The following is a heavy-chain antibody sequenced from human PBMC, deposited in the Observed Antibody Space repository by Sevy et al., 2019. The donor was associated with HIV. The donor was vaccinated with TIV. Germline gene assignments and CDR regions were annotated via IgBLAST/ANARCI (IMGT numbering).Heavy chain of an antibody. CDR2: IKSKTDAATR. CDR3: AAGTGTSDFDH. V-gene: IGHV3-15*01. CDR1: GFTFSEAW. Sequence: GGSLRLSCAASGFTFSEAWMSWVRQAPGKGLEWVGRIKSKTDAATRDFAATVRGRFSISRDDSANTVYLVMNNLKPEDTGVYYCAAGTGTSDFDHWGQGTLVTVSS. J-gene: IGHJ4*02. D-gene: IGHD1-7*01.